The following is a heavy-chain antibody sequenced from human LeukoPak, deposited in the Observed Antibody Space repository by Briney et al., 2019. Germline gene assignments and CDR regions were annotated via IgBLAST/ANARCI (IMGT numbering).Heavy chain of an antibody. J-gene: IGHJ1*01. CDR1: GGSISSYY. V-gene: IGHV4-59*01. D-gene: IGHD3-10*01. CDR3: ARLGGFGEIQR. CDR2: LYVNGNM. Sequence: SETLSLTCTVSGGSISSYYWSWIRQPPGKGLEWIGCLYVNGNMYYNASLKNRVTILVDKSKNQLSLKLSAVTAADTAVYYCARLGGFGEIQRWGQGTLVTVSS.